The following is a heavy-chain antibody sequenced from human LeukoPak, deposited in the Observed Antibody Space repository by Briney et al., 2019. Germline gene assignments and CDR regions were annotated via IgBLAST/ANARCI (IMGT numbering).Heavy chain of an antibody. D-gene: IGHD2-15*01. V-gene: IGHV3-21*01. CDR1: GFTFSSYS. CDR3: ARANPPGISFFDY. J-gene: IGHJ4*02. CDR2: ISSSSSSI. Sequence: PGGSLRLSCAASGFTFSSYSMNWVRQAPGKGLEWVSSISSSSSSIYYADSVKGLFTISRDNAKNSLYLQMNSLRAEDTAVYYCARANPPGISFFDYWGQGTLVTVSS.